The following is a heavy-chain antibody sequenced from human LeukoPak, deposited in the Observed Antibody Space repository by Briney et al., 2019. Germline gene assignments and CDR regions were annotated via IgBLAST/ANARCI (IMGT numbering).Heavy chain of an antibody. D-gene: IGHD6-19*01. CDR1: GVSFSGYY. Sequence: SETLSLTCAVYGVSFSGYYWSWIRQPPGKGLEWIGEINHSGSTNYNPSLKSRVTISVDTSKNQFSLKLSSVTAADTAVYYCARQPRSIAVAGTIGFDYWGQGTLVTVSS. CDR3: ARQPRSIAVAGTIGFDY. J-gene: IGHJ4*02. CDR2: INHSGST. V-gene: IGHV4-34*01.